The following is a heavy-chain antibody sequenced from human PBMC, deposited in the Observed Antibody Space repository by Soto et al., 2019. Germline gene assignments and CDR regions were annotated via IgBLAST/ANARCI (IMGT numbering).Heavy chain of an antibody. J-gene: IGHJ5*02. V-gene: IGHV1-69*02. CDR1: GGSFSSDT. Sequence: QVQLVQSGAEVKRPGSSVHVSCKASGGSFSSDTVSWVRQAPGQGLEWMGRIIPPLAKTNYAQMFQGRLTITADRSTSTVYMELSSLSFEDTAVYYCAPTTGALVPVPSWGLGTLVTVSS. D-gene: IGHD1-1*01. CDR3: APTTGALVPVPS. CDR2: IIPPLAKT.